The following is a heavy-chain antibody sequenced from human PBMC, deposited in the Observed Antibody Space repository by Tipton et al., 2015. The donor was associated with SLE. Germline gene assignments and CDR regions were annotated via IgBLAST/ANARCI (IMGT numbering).Heavy chain of an antibody. D-gene: IGHD3-10*01. V-gene: IGHV1-8*01. CDR1: GYSFTTYD. CDR2: MAPNTGKS. Sequence: QVQLVQSGADVKTPGASVRVSCKASGYSFTTYDITWVRQATGQGLEWMGWMAPNTGKSISAQKFQGRVTMTRDTSISTAYMDLINLRSDDTAVYYCARGLRFTMLQGLQCWGQGTLFSVSS. J-gene: IGHJ4*02. CDR3: ARGLRFTMLQGLQC.